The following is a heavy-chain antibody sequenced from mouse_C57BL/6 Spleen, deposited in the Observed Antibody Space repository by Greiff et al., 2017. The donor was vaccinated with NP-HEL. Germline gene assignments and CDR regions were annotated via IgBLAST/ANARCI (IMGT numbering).Heavy chain of an antibody. CDR1: GFTFSSYA. Sequence: EVNVVESGGGLVKPGGSLKLSCAASGFTFSSYAMSWVRQTPEKRLEWVATISDGGSYTYYPDNVKGRFTISRDNAKNNLYLQMSHLKSADTAMYYCARETGTGDYFDYWGQGTTLTVSS. V-gene: IGHV5-4*01. J-gene: IGHJ2*01. D-gene: IGHD4-1*01. CDR3: ARETGTGDYFDY. CDR2: ISDGGSYT.